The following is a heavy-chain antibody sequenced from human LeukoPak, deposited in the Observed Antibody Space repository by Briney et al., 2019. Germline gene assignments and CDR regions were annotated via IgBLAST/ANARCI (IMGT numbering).Heavy chain of an antibody. CDR1: GSSIGAYS. CDR3: ARHRAEMATITDDAFDM. Sequence: SDTLSLTCTVSGSSIGAYSWSWIRQPPGKGLECIGYIYTTGSTHHNPSLKSRVTMSLDRSKNQFSLRLTYVTAADTAVFYCARHRAEMATITDDAFDMWGRGTMVTVSS. V-gene: IGHV4-4*09. J-gene: IGHJ3*02. D-gene: IGHD5-24*01. CDR2: IYTTGST.